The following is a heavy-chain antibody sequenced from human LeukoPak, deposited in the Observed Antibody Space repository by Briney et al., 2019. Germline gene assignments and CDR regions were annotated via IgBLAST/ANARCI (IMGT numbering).Heavy chain of an antibody. D-gene: IGHD2-21*02. V-gene: IGHV3-53*01. CDR3: ARLAYCGGDCPKYYFDY. CDR2: IYSGGST. J-gene: IGHJ4*02. Sequence: GGSLRLSCAASGFTVSSNYMSWVRQAPGKGLEWVSVIYSGGSTYYADSVKGRFTISRDNSKNTLYLQVNSLRAEDTAVYYCARLAYCGGDCPKYYFDYWGQGTLVTVSS. CDR1: GFTVSSNY.